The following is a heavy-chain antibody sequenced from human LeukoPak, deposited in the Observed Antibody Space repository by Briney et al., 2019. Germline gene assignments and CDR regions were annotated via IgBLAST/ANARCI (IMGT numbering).Heavy chain of an antibody. D-gene: IGHD1-26*01. J-gene: IGHJ3*02. V-gene: IGHV1-69*13. CDR3: ARDWWELARIPHAFDI. CDR2: IIPIFGTA. Sequence: ASVKVSCKASGGTFSSYAISWVRQAPGQGLEWMGGIIPIFGTANYAQKFQGRVTITADESTSTAYMELSSLRSEDTAGYYCARDWWELARIPHAFDIWGQGTMVTVSS. CDR1: GGTFSSYA.